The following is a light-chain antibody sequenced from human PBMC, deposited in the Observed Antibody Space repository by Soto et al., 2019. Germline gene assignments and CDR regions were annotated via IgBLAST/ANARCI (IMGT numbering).Light chain of an antibody. CDR2: EVS. J-gene: IGLJ1*01. CDR1: SSDVGGYNY. V-gene: IGLV2-14*01. CDR3: SSYTRSSTYV. Sequence: QSVLTQPASVSGSLGQSITISCTGTSSDVGGYNYVSWYQQHPGKAPKLIIYEVSNRPSGVSNRFSGSKSGNTASLTISGLQAEDEGDYYCSSYTRSSTYVFGTGTKVTVL.